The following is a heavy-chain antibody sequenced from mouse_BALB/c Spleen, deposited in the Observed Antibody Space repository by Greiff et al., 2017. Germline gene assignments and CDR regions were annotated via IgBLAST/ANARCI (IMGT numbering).Heavy chain of an antibody. CDR1: GFTFSSYA. D-gene: IGHD2-12*01. CDR3: AGAYDGDYYAMDY. V-gene: IGHV5-9-1*01. J-gene: IGHJ4*01. Sequence: EVMLVESGGGLVKPGGSLKLSCAASGFTFSSYAMSWVRQTPEKRLEWVATISSGGSYTYYPDSVKGRFTISRDNAKNTLYLQMSSLRSEDTAMYYCAGAYDGDYYAMDYWGQGTSVTVSS. CDR2: ISSGGSYT.